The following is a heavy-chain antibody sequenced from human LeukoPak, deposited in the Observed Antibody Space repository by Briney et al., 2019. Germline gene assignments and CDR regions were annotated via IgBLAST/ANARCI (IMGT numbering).Heavy chain of an antibody. CDR2: MSYSGDT. V-gene: IGHV4-59*01. CDR3: ARGSDSHAWRLGS. D-gene: IGHD3-22*01. CDR1: GDSIGTYY. Sequence: SETLSLTCSVSGDSIGTYYWTWFLQPPGKGPEWIGYMSYSGDTAYNPSLKSRVTVSLDTSKSQFSLKLTSVTAADTAVYYCARGSDSHAWRLGSWGQGTLVTVSS. J-gene: IGHJ4*02.